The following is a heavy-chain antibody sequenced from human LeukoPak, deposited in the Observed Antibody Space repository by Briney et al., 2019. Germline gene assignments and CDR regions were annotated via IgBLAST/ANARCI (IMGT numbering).Heavy chain of an antibody. Sequence: ASVKVSCKASGGTCSSYAISWVRQAPGQGLEWMGGSIPIFGTANYAQKFQGRVTITADKPTSTAYMELSSLRSEDTAVYYCARGPPYYYYYMDVWGKGTTVTVSS. J-gene: IGHJ6*03. CDR2: SIPIFGTA. CDR3: ARGPPYYYYYMDV. CDR1: GGTCSSYA. V-gene: IGHV1-69*06.